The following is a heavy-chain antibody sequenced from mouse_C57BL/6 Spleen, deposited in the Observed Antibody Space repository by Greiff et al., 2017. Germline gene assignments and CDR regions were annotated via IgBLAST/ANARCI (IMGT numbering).Heavy chain of an antibody. CDR2: ISDGGSYT. Sequence: EVQLVESGGGLVKPGGSLKLSCAASGFTFSSYAMSWVRQTPEKRLEWVATISDGGSYTYYPDNVKGRFTISRDNAKNNLYLQMSHLKSEDTAMYYCARGLNLTGFDYWGQGTTLTVSS. D-gene: IGHD4-1*02. CDR3: ARGLNLTGFDY. CDR1: GFTFSSYA. V-gene: IGHV5-4*01. J-gene: IGHJ2*01.